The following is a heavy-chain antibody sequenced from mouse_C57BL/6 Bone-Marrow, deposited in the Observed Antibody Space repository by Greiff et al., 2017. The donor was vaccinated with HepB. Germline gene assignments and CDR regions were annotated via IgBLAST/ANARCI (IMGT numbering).Heavy chain of an antibody. V-gene: IGHV1-54*01. D-gene: IGHD2-4*01. CDR2: INPGSGGT. J-gene: IGHJ2*01. CDR1: GYAFTNYL. CDR3: ARDDYAFDY. Sequence: QVQLKESGAELVRPGTSVKVSCKASGYAFTNYLIEWVKQRPGQGLEWIGVINPGSGGTNYNEKFKGKATLTADKSSSTAYMQLSSLTSEDSAVYFCARDDYAFDYWGQGTTLTVSS.